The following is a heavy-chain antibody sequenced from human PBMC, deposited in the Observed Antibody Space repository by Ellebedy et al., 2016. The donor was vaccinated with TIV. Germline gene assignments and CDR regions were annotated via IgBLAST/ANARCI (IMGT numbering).Heavy chain of an antibody. J-gene: IGHJ6*02. CDR3: AREVRTNIIRGMDV. D-gene: IGHD3-10*01. V-gene: IGHV3-7*03. CDR2: IKQDGSEK. Sequence: GESLKISCAASGFTFSSYWMSWVRQAPGKGLEWVANIKQDGSEKYYVDSVKGRFTISRDNSKNTLYLQMNSLRAEDTAVYYCAREVRTNIIRGMDVWGQGTTVTVSS. CDR1: GFTFSSYW.